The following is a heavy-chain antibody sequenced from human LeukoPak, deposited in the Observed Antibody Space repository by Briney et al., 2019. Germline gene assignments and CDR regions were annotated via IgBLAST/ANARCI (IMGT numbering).Heavy chain of an antibody. J-gene: IGHJ4*02. D-gene: IGHD3-22*01. V-gene: IGHV3-23*01. CDR3: ARVQYYYDSSGYHPLDY. CDR2: ISGSGGST. Sequence: PGGSLRLSCAASGFTFSSYAMSWVRQAPGKGLEWVSAISGSGGSTYYADSVKGRFTISRDNSKNTLYLQMNSLRAEDTAVYYCARVQYYYDSSGYHPLDYWGQGTLVTVSS. CDR1: GFTFSSYA.